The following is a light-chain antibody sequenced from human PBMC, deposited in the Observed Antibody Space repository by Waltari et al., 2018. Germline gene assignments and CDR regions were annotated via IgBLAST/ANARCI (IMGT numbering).Light chain of an antibody. J-gene: IGKJ1*01. CDR2: GAS. Sequence: EVLMTQSPATLSVSPGERVTLSCRASQSVSGNLAWYQPKPGQPPRLLIYGASTRATGVPVRFSGSGSETEFTLTISSLRSEDFAVYYCLQYHYWPPWTFGQGTKVEIK. CDR3: LQYHYWPPWT. V-gene: IGKV3-15*01. CDR1: QSVSGN.